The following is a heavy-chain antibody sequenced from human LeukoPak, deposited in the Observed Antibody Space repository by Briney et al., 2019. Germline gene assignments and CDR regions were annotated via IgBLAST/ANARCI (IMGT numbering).Heavy chain of an antibody. CDR3: ARSQSSITIFGVVTTNWFDP. V-gene: IGHV3-30*04. CDR2: ISYDGSNK. Sequence: GGSLRLSCAASGFTFSSYAMHWVRQAPGKGLEWVAVISYDGSNKYYADSVKGRFTISRDNSKNTLYLQMNSLRSEDTAVYYCARSQSSITIFGVVTTNWFDPWGQGTLVTVSS. D-gene: IGHD3-3*01. CDR1: GFTFSSYA. J-gene: IGHJ5*02.